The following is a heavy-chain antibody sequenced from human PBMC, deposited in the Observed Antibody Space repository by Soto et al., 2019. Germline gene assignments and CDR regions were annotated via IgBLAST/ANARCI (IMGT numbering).Heavy chain of an antibody. CDR1: GFTFSSYA. CDR3: ARATPFDY. J-gene: IGHJ4*02. V-gene: IGHV3-30-3*01. CDR2: ISYDGSNK. Sequence: QVQLVESGGGVVQPGRSLRLSCAASGFTFSSYAMHWVRQAPGKGLEWVAVISYDGSNKYYEDSVKGRFTISRDNYKNTLYLQMNSLRAEDTAVYYCARATPFDYWGQGTLVTVSS. D-gene: IGHD4-17*01.